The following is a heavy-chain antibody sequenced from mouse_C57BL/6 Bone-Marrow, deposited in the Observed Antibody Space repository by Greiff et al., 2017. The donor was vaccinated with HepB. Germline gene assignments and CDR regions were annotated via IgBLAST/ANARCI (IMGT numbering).Heavy chain of an antibody. CDR2: INPNNGGT. J-gene: IGHJ4*01. D-gene: IGHD1-1*01. CDR3: ARTTTVVAKDAMDY. Sequence: VQLQQSGPELVKPGASVKISCKASGYTFTDYYMNWVKQSHGKSLEWIGDINPNNGGTSYNQKFKGKATLTVDKSSSTAYMELRSLTSEDSAVYYWARTTTVVAKDAMDYWGQGTSVTVSS. CDR1: GYTFTDYY. V-gene: IGHV1-26*01.